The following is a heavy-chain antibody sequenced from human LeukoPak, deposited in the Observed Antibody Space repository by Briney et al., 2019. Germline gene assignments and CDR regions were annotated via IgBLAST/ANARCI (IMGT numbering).Heavy chain of an antibody. CDR3: ARPYSSGWPNYYYYMDV. V-gene: IGHV3-21*01. Sequence: GGSLRLSCAASGFTFSSYSMNWVRQAPGKGLEWVSSISSSSSYIYYADSVKGRFTISRDNAKSSLYLQMNSLRAEDTAVYYCARPYSSGWPNYYYYMDVWGKGTTVTVSS. CDR2: ISSSSSYI. CDR1: GFTFSSYS. D-gene: IGHD6-19*01. J-gene: IGHJ6*03.